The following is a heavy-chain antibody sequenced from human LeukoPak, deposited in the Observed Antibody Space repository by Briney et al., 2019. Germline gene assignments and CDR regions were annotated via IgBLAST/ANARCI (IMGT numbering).Heavy chain of an antibody. J-gene: IGHJ4*02. CDR3: ARNPQNYFDY. Sequence: SETLSLTCAVYGGSFSDYYWTWIRQPPGKGLEWIGEINHSGSTNYNPSLKSRVTISVDTSKTQFSLKLRSVTAADTAVYFCARNPQNYFDYWGQGTLVTVSS. CDR1: GGSFSDYY. CDR2: INHSGST. V-gene: IGHV4-34*01.